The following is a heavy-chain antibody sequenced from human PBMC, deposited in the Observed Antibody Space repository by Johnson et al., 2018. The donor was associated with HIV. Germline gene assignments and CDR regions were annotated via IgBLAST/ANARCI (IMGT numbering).Heavy chain of an antibody. Sequence: QVQLVESGGGVVQPGRSLRLSCAASGFTFSASAMHWVRQAPGKGLEWVAVISYVGTNEDYADSVKGRFTISRDNSKNTLYLQMNSLRAGDTAVYYCARGRDSSGFNDAFDIWGQGTMVTVSS. CDR2: ISYVGTNE. CDR3: ARGRDSSGFNDAFDI. CDR1: GFTFSASA. J-gene: IGHJ3*02. V-gene: IGHV3-30*04. D-gene: IGHD3-22*01.